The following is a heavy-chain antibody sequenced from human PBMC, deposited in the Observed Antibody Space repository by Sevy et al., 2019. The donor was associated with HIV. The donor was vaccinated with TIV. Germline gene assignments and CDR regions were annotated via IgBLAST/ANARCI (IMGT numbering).Heavy chain of an antibody. V-gene: IGHV3-7*01. CDR1: GFTFSSYW. CDR2: IKQDGSEK. CDR3: ARELRYFDWLLYSHYGMDV. D-gene: IGHD3-9*01. J-gene: IGHJ6*02. Sequence: GVSLRLSCAASGFTFSSYWMSWVRQAPGKGLEWVANIKQDGSEKYYVDSVKGRFTISRDNAKNSLYLQMNSLRAEDTAVYYCARELRYFDWLLYSHYGMDVWGQGTTVTVSS.